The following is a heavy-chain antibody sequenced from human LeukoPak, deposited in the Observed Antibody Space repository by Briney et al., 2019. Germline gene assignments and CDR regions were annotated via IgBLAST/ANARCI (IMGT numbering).Heavy chain of an antibody. CDR3: VKGATVTTRPNFDY. CDR2: ISGGGGTT. CDR1: GFTFSSSA. D-gene: IGHD4-17*01. V-gene: IGHV3-23*01. J-gene: IGHJ4*02. Sequence: GGSLRLSCAASGFTFSSSAMSWVRQAPGKGLEWVSVISGGGGTTYYGDSVKGRFTISRDNSKNTLFLQMNSLRVEDTATYYCVKGATVTTRPNFDYWGQGTVVTVSS.